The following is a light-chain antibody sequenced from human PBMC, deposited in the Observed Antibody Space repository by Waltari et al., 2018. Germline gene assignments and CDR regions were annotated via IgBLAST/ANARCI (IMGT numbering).Light chain of an antibody. Sequence: EIVLTQSPGTLSLSPGQRATLSCRASQTVRTTYLAWYQQKPGQATTLVIYGASSRAAGIPDRFSGSGSGTDFSLTISSLEPEDFAVYYCQQYDISPLTFGGGTKVEIK. CDR1: QTVRTTY. V-gene: IGKV3-20*01. CDR2: GAS. CDR3: QQYDISPLT. J-gene: IGKJ4*01.